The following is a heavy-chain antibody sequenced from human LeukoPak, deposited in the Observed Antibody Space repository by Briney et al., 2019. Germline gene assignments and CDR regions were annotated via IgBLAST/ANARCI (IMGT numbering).Heavy chain of an antibody. CDR1: GYTFTNYG. Sequence: ASVTVSCTASGYTFTNYGISWVRQAPGQGLEWMGWISAYNGNTNYAQKFQGRVIMTEDTSTDTAYMELSGLRSEDTAVYYCATGRLYYDRRGYYENDAFNLWGHGTRVTVTS. CDR2: ISAYNGNT. J-gene: IGHJ3*01. D-gene: IGHD3-22*01. V-gene: IGHV1-18*01. CDR3: ATGRLYYDRRGYYENDAFNL.